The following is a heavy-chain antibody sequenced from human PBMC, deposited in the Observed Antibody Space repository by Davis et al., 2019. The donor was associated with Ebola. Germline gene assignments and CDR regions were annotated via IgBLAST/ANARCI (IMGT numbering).Heavy chain of an antibody. CDR2: ISCCTGAK. V-gene: IGHV3-48*01. J-gene: IGHJ4*02. Sequence: PGGSLRLSCAASGFTFSDYNMNWVRQAPGKGLEWVSFISCCTGAKYYADSVKGRFTISRDNGKNSLFLQMNSLRAEDTAVYYCARDITVGAFSLDHWGQGTLVTVSS. D-gene: IGHD4-23*01. CDR3: ARDITVGAFSLDH. CDR1: GFTFSDYN.